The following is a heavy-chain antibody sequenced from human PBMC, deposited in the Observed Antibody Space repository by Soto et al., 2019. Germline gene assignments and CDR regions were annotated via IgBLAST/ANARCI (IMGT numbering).Heavy chain of an antibody. V-gene: IGHV4-4*07. CDR1: GGSISSNY. J-gene: IGHJ5*02. CDR3: ARDVGSSWTYNWFDP. CDR2: IYISGST. D-gene: IGHD6-13*01. Sequence: QVQLQESGPGLVKPSETLSLTCTVSGGSISSNYWSWIRQPAGKGLEWIGHIYISGSTNYNPSLKSRVTMSVDTSKNQFSLKLSSVTAADTAVYYCARDVGSSWTYNWFDPWGQGTLVTVSS.